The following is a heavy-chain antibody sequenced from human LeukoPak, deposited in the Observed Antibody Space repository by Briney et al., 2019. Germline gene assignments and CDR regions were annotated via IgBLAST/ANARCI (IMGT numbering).Heavy chain of an antibody. CDR1: GGSISSYY. J-gene: IGHJ6*04. V-gene: IGHV4-59*01. D-gene: IGHD2-2*01. CDR3: ARDRIVVVPAAIEYYYYGMDV. CDR2: IYYSGST. Sequence: SETLSLTCTVSGGSISSYYWSWIRQPPGKGLEWIGYIYYSGSTNYNPSLKSRVTISVDTSKNQFSLKLSSVTAADTAVYYCARDRIVVVPAAIEYYYYGMDVWGKGITVTVSS.